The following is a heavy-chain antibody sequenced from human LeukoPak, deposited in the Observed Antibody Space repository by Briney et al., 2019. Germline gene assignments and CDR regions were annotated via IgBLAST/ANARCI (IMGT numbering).Heavy chain of an antibody. D-gene: IGHD3-22*01. CDR2: LGRNGGSI. CDR1: GFTFGDFA. J-gene: IGHJ3*01. V-gene: IGHV3-9*01. Sequence: PGGSLRLSCASSGFTFGDFAMHWVRQAPGKGLEWVAGLGRNGGSIGYADSVKGRFTISRDNARNSLYLQMNSLRAEDTALYYCAKDISPSYDSSGYLGHDAFDVWGQGTMVTVSS. CDR3: AKDISPSYDSSGYLGHDAFDV.